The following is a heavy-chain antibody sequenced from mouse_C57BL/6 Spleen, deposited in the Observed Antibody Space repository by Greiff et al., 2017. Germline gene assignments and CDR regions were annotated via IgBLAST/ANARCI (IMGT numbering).Heavy chain of an antibody. CDR2: IYPGDGDT. CDR1: GYAFSSSW. CDR3: ALRFDV. V-gene: IGHV1-82*01. D-gene: IGHD1-1*01. Sequence: QVQLQQSGPELVKPGASVKISCKASGYAFSSSWMNWVKQRPGKGLEWIGRIYPGDGDTNYNGKFKGKATLTADKSSSTAYMQLSSLTSEESAVYFCALRFDVWGTGATVTVSS. J-gene: IGHJ1*03.